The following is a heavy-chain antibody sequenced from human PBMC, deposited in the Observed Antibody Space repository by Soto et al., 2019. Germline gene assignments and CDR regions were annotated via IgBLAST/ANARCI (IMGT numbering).Heavy chain of an antibody. D-gene: IGHD3-22*01. CDR1: GGSFSTYY. Sequence: QVQLQQWGAGLLKPSETLSLTCAVYGGSFSTYYWSWIRQPPGKGLEWIGEINHSASTNYNPSLKSPVTISVDTSKNQFSLKLSSVTAADTAVYYCARQVRGYDSSGIPTNYYFYYYGMDVWGQGTTVTVSS. CDR3: ARQVRGYDSSGIPTNYYFYYYGMDV. CDR2: INHSAST. V-gene: IGHV4-34*01. J-gene: IGHJ6*02.